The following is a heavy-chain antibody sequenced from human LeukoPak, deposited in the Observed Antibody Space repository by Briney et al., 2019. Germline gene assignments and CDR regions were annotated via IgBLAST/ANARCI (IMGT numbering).Heavy chain of an antibody. CDR1: GDSVSSDSAA. Sequence: SQTLSLTCAISGDSVSSDSAAWSWIRQSPSRGLEWLGRTYYRSKWYNDYAVSVKSRITINSDTSKNHFSLQLNSVTPEDTAVYYCARVGKRMAAAGDYYFYMDVWGKGTTVTISS. D-gene: IGHD6-13*01. CDR3: ARVGKRMAAAGDYYFYMDV. CDR2: TYYRSKWYN. J-gene: IGHJ6*03. V-gene: IGHV6-1*01.